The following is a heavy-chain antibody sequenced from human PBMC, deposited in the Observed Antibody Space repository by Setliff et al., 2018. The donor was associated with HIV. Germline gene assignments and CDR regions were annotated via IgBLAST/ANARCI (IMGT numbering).Heavy chain of an antibody. J-gene: IGHJ4*02. V-gene: IGHV4-31*02. Sequence: SETLSLTCTVSGGSISDGHNYWSWIRQRPGKGLEWIGYIYSSGTVYYNPSLDSRLTISLDTSKSQFSLKLTSVTAADTAVYYCARGGDADRRGLFDYWGQGTLVTVSS. CDR2: IYSSGTV. D-gene: IGHD7-27*01. CDR3: ARGGDADRRGLFDY. CDR1: GGSISDGHNY.